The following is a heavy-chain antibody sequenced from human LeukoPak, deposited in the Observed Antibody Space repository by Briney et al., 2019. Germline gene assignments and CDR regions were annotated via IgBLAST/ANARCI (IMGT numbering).Heavy chain of an antibody. V-gene: IGHV3-53*01. D-gene: IGHD2-15*01. CDR1: GFTVSSNY. Sequence: GGSLRLSCAASGFTVSSNYMSWVRQAPGKGLEWVSVIYSGGSTYYADSVKGRFTISRDNAKNSLYLQMNSLRAEDTAVYYCARMVCSGGSCYLPYFDYWGQGTLVTVSS. CDR3: ARMVCSGGSCYLPYFDY. J-gene: IGHJ4*02. CDR2: IYSGGST.